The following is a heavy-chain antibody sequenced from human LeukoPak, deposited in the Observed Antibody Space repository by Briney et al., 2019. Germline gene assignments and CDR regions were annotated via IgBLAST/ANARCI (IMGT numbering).Heavy chain of an antibody. Sequence: GASVKVSCKASGGTFSSYAISWVRQAPGQGLEWMGGIIPIFGTANYAQKFQGRVMITADESTSTAYMELSSLRSEDTAVYYCAITCGGDCYSGGDFDYWGQGTLVTVSS. J-gene: IGHJ4*02. CDR2: IIPIFGTA. CDR3: AITCGGDCYSGGDFDY. D-gene: IGHD2-21*02. V-gene: IGHV1-69*13. CDR1: GGTFSSYA.